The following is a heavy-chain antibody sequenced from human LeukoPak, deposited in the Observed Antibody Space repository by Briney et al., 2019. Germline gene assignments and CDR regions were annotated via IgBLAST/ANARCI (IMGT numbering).Heavy chain of an antibody. D-gene: IGHD6-19*01. Sequence: PGGSLRLSCAASGFTFANYWMSWVRQAPGKGLEWVSNIGSSGTTIYYADSVRGRFSISRNNAKSSLYLQMNSLRVEDTAVYYCALLAVASDFDYWGQGALLTVSS. CDR2: IGSSGTTI. J-gene: IGHJ4*02. CDR1: GFTFANYW. V-gene: IGHV3-48*03. CDR3: ALLAVASDFDY.